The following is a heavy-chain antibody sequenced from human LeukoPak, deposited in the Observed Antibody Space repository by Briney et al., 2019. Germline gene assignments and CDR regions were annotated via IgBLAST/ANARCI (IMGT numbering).Heavy chain of an antibody. CDR2: IHRDGST. J-gene: IGHJ4*02. V-gene: IGHV3-53*01. Sequence: GGSPRLSCAASGFIFSSKYMSWVRQAPGKGLEWVSVIHRDGSTYYTDSVKGRFTISRDNSKNTLYLQMNSLRAEDTAVYYCAKGWYYYDSSGYHPLDYWGQGTLVTVSS. D-gene: IGHD3-22*01. CDR1: GFIFSSKY. CDR3: AKGWYYYDSSGYHPLDY.